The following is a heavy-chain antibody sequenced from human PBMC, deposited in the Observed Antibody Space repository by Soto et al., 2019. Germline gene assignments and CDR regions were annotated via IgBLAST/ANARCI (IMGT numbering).Heavy chain of an antibody. D-gene: IGHD1-26*01. V-gene: IGHV3-7*01. J-gene: IGHJ4*02. CDR2: IKQDGSEK. CDR3: ARDRRSKSDH. Sequence: EVQLVESGGGVVQPGGSLRLSCAASGFTFSTYWMTWVRQGPGKGLEWVASIKQDGSEKYYVPSVRGRFTSSRDNAKRSLYLQMDSLRVEDTAVYYCARDRRSKSDHLGQGTLVTVSS. CDR1: GFTFSTYW.